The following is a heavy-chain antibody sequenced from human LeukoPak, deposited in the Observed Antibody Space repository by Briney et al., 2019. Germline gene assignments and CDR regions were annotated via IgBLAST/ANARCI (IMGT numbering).Heavy chain of an antibody. J-gene: IGHJ4*02. CDR3: ARTSPISDYSAGFYY. CDR2: ISSNGGST. Sequence: GGSLRLSCAASGFTFSSYGMHWARQAPGKGLEYVSAISSNGGSTYYANSVKGRFTISRDNSKNTLYLQMGSLRAEDMAVYYCARTSPISDYSAGFYYWAEDTLVTVSS. CDR1: GFTFSSYG. V-gene: IGHV3-64*01. D-gene: IGHD2-15*01.